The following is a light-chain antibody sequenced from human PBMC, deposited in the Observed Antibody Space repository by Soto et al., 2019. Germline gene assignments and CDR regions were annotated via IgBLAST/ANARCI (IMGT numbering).Light chain of an antibody. CDR3: QQHISYPRT. J-gene: IGKJ1*01. V-gene: IGKV1-5*03. CDR1: QSLGSA. Sequence: DVQMTQSPSTLSASVGDRVIITCRASQSLGSALVWYQQKPGKAPNLLIYEASTLESGVPLRFSGSGSRTQFTLTISSLQPEDFPTYYCQQHISYPRTFGQGTKVEIK. CDR2: EAS.